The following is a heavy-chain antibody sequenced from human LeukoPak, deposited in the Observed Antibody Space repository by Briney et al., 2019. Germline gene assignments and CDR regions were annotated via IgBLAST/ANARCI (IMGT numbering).Heavy chain of an antibody. Sequence: GESLKISWKASGYTFTSTWIGWVRQMPGRGLEWMGSIYPGDSDTIYSPSFQGQVTISADKSISTAYLQWSSLKASDTAMYYCARAGSYGDRSFDYWAQGILVTVSS. V-gene: IGHV5-51*06. CDR1: GYTFTSTW. D-gene: IGHD4-17*01. CDR2: IYPGDSDT. J-gene: IGHJ4*02. CDR3: ARAGSYGDRSFDY.